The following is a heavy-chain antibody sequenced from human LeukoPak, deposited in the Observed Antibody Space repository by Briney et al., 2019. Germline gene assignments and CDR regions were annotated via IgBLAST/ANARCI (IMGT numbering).Heavy chain of an antibody. CDR3: ARERSRGGYYYYYGMDV. CDR1: GFTFSSYG. J-gene: IGHJ6*02. CDR2: IWYDGSNK. Sequence: GGSLRLSCATSGFTFSSYGMHWVRQAPGKGLEWVAVIWYDGSNKYYADSVKGRFTISRDNSKNTLYLQMNSLRAEDTAVYYCARERSRGGYYYYYGMDVWGQGTTVTVSS. V-gene: IGHV3-33*01. D-gene: IGHD3-10*01.